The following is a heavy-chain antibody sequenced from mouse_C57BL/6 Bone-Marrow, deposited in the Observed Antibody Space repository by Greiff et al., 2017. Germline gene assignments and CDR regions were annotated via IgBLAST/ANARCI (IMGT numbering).Heavy chain of an antibody. J-gene: IGHJ2*01. Sequence: QVQLQQSGAELVRPGTSVKVSCKASGYAFTNYLIEWVKQRPGQGLEWIGVINPGSGGTNYNEKFKGKATLTADKSSSTAYMQLSSLTSEDSAVYFCAREITTVVADYFDYWGQGTTLTVSS. CDR2: INPGSGGT. CDR1: GYAFTNYL. D-gene: IGHD1-1*01. V-gene: IGHV1-54*01. CDR3: AREITTVVADYFDY.